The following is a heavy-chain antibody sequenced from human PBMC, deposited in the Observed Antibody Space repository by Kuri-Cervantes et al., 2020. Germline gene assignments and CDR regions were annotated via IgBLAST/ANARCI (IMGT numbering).Heavy chain of an antibody. CDR2: INSDGSTT. J-gene: IGHJ4*02. D-gene: IGHD2-8*01. Sequence: GESLKISCAASGFTFSSYWMHWVRQAPGKGLVWVSRINSDGSTTRYADSVKGRFTISRDNAKNTLFLQVNSLRAEDTAVYYCAKGGLKVVDYWGQGTLVTVSS. V-gene: IGHV3-74*01. CDR3: AKGGLKVVDY. CDR1: GFTFSSYW.